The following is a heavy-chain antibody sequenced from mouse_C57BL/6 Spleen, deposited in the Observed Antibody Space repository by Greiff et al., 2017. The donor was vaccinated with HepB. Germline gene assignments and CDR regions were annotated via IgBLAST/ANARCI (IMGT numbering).Heavy chain of an antibody. V-gene: IGHV5-17*01. Sequence: EVQLVESGGGLLKPGGSLKLSCAASGFTFSDYGMHWVRQAPEKGLEWVAYISSGSSTIYYADTVKGRFTISRDNAKNTLFLQMTSLRSEDTAMYYCARSYYGSSRYYAMDYWGQGTSVTVSS. CDR1: GFTFSDYG. J-gene: IGHJ4*01. D-gene: IGHD1-1*01. CDR3: ARSYYGSSRYYAMDY. CDR2: ISSGSSTI.